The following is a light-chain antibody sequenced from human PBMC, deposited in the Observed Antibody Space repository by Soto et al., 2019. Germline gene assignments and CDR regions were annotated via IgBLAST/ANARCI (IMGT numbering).Light chain of an antibody. J-gene: IGKJ5*01. Sequence: DIQMTQSPSSLSASVGDTVTITCRASQSITNYLNWYQQKPGKAPKLLIYATSRLQSGVPSRFSGSGSGTDFTLTISSLQPGDFATYYCQQTNSIPITFGQGTRLEIK. CDR3: QQTNSIPIT. CDR2: ATS. V-gene: IGKV1-39*01. CDR1: QSITNY.